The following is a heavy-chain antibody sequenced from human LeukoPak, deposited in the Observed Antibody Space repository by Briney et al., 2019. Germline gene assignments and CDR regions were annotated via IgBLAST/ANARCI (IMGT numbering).Heavy chain of an antibody. CDR2: IYYSGST. V-gene: IGHV4-59*08. CDR1: GGSISSYY. CDR3: ARNRGRLPTN. D-gene: IGHD1-1*01. Sequence: SETLSLTCIVSGGSISSYYWSWLRQPPGKGLEWIGYIYYSGSTNYNPCLKSRVTISVDTSKNQFSLKLSSVTAADTAVYYCARNRGRLPTNWGQGTLVTVSS. J-gene: IGHJ4*02.